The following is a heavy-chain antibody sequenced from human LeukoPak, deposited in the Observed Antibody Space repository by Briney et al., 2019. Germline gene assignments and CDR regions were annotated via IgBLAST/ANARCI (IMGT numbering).Heavy chain of an antibody. D-gene: IGHD5-24*01. V-gene: IGHV1-8*01. Sequence: ASVKVSCMSSGYTFTSYDINWVRQATGQGLEWMGWMNPNRGNTGYAQKFQGRVTMTRNTSISTAYMELSSLRSEDTAVYYCARDLWLPEDYWGQGTLVTVSS. CDR2: MNPNRGNT. CDR3: ARDLWLPEDY. CDR1: GYTFTSYD. J-gene: IGHJ4*02.